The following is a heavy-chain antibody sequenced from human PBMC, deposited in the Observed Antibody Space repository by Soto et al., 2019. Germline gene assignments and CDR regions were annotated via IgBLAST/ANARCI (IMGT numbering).Heavy chain of an antibody. V-gene: IGHV3-30*18. J-gene: IGHJ4*02. CDR2: ISYDGSNK. Sequence: HPGGSLRLSCAASGFTFSSYGMHGVRQAPGKGLEWVAVISYDGSNKYYADSVKGRFTISRDNSKNTLYLQMNSLRAEDTAVYYCAKSSGVGAWELPDYWGQGTLVSVSS. CDR3: AKSSGVGAWELPDY. CDR1: GFTFSSYG. D-gene: IGHD1-26*01.